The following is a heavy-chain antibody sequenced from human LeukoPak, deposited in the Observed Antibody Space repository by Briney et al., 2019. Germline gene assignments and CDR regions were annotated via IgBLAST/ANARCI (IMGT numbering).Heavy chain of an antibody. J-gene: IGHJ6*02. Sequence: VSVRVSCKASGYTFTSYDINWVRQAAGEGLEWVRWMNRNRGNTGYAQRLKGRVTMTSNTSITTAYMELSSLRFDHTAAYYCARGPAFLPIVRPVGYGIDVWGQGTTVTVSS. CDR1: GYTFTSYD. CDR3: ARGPAFLPIVRPVGYGIDV. CDR2: MNRNRGNT. V-gene: IGHV1-8*01. D-gene: IGHD3-10*01.